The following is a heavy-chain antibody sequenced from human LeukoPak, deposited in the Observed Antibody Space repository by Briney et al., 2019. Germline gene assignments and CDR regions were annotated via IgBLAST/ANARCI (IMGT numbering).Heavy chain of an antibody. CDR2: ISGSGGST. D-gene: IGHD4-17*01. J-gene: IGHJ3*02. Sequence: GGSLRLSCAASGFTFSSYAMSWVRQAPGKGLEWVSAISGSGGSTYYADSVKGRFTISRDNSKNTLYLQMNSLRAKDTAVYYCAKARYRDYGDYAGDAFDIWGQGTRVTVSS. CDR3: AKARYRDYGDYAGDAFDI. V-gene: IGHV3-23*01. CDR1: GFTFSSYA.